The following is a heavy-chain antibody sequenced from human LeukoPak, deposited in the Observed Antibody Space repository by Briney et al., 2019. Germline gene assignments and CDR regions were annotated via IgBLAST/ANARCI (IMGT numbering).Heavy chain of an antibody. V-gene: IGHV4-59*08. CDR2: IYYSGST. CDR1: GGSISSYY. Sequence: SETLSLTCTVSGGSISSYYWSWLRQPPGKGLEWIGYIYYSGSTNYNPSLKSRVTISVDTSKNQFSLKLSSVTAADTAVYYCARLVWFGEAYYFDYWGQGTLVTVSS. D-gene: IGHD3-10*01. J-gene: IGHJ4*02. CDR3: ARLVWFGEAYYFDY.